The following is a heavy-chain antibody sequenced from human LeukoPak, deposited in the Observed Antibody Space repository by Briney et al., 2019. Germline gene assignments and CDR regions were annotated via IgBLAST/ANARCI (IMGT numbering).Heavy chain of an antibody. J-gene: IGHJ3*02. CDR3: AREKGSGSKTGAFDI. CDR1: GFTVSSNY. CDR2: IYSGGST. Sequence: GGSLRLSCAASGFTVSSNYMSWVRQAPGKGLEWVSVIYSGGSTYYADSVKGRFTISRDNSKNTLYLQMNSLRAEDTAVYYCAREKGSGSKTGAFDIWGQGTMVTVSS. V-gene: IGHV3-66*01. D-gene: IGHD1-26*01.